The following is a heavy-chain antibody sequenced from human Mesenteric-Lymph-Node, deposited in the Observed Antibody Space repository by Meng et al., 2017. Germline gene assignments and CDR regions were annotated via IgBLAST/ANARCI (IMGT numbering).Heavy chain of an antibody. CDR3: ARDGGFSVGATLYDY. CDR2: INSGNGNI. Sequence: VQLVQSWAEVKQPGASVKVSCKASGYTFTGYAIHWVRQAPGQGLEWMGWINSGNGNIRYSPKFQGRVTFTGDTSATTSYMAVTSLTSEDTAIYFCARDGGFSVGATLYDYWGQGTLVTVSS. J-gene: IGHJ4*02. D-gene: IGHD1-26*01. V-gene: IGHV1-3*01. CDR1: GYTFTGYA.